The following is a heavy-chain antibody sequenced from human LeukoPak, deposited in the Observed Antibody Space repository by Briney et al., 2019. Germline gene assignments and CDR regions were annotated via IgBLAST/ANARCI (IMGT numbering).Heavy chain of an antibody. CDR1: GGSLSSYY. CDR2: IYYSGST. V-gene: IGHV4-59*01. D-gene: IGHD4-23*01. J-gene: IGHJ5*02. CDR3: ARVLRWRGWFDP. Sequence: SETLSLTCTVSGGSLSSYYWSWIRQPPGKGLEWIGYIYYSGSTNYNPSLKSRVTISVDTSKNQFSLKLSSVTAADTAVYYCARVLRWRGWFDPWGQGTLVTVSS.